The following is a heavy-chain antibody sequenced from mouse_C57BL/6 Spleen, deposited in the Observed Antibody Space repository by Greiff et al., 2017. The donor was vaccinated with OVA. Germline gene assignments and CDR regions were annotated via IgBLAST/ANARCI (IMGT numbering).Heavy chain of an antibody. V-gene: IGHV1-64*01. J-gene: IGHJ3*01. CDR3: ARKLGLWFAY. D-gene: IGHD4-1*01. CDR1: GYTFTSYW. CDR2: IHPNSGST. Sequence: VQLQQSGAELVKPGASVKLSCKASGYTFTSYWMHWVKQRPGQGLEWIGMIHPNSGSTNYNEKFKSKATLTVDKSSSTAYMQLSSLTSEDSAVYYCARKLGLWFAYWGQGTLVTVSA.